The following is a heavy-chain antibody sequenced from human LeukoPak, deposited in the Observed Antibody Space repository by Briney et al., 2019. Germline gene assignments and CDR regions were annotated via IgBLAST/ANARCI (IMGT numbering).Heavy chain of an antibody. CDR2: IYYSGST. D-gene: IGHD4-17*01. V-gene: IGHV4-59*12. CDR3: ARGLGGMATVTFFDY. J-gene: IGHJ4*02. Sequence: SETLSLTCTVSGGSISSYYWSWIRQPPGKGLEWIGYIYYSGSTNYNPSLKSRVTISVDTSKNQFSLKLSSVTAADTAVYYCARGLGGMATVTFFDYWGQGTLVTVSS. CDR1: GGSISSYY.